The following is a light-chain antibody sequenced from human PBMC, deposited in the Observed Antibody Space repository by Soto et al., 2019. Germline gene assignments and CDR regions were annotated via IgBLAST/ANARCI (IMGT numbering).Light chain of an antibody. Sequence: QSALTQPASVSGSPGQSITISCTGTSGDVGGYIYVSWYQQHPGKAPKLMIYEVSYRPSGVSNRFSGSKSGNTASLTISGLQAEDEADYYGSSYPSGTTTLGIGNGLNVTAL. CDR3: SSYPSGTTTLG. CDR2: EVS. V-gene: IGLV2-14*01. J-gene: IGLJ1*01. CDR1: SGDVGGYIY.